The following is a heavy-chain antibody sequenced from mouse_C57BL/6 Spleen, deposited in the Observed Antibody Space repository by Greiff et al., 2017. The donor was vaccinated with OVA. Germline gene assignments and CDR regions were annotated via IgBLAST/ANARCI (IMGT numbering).Heavy chain of an antibody. D-gene: IGHD4-1*01. CDR3: ARRGFGTGPFFDY. J-gene: IGHJ2*01. V-gene: IGHV3-6*01. CDR2: ISYDGSN. Sequence: EVKLMESGPGLVKPSQSLSLTCSVTGYSITSGYYWNWIRQFPGNKLEWMGYISYDGSNNYNPSLKNRISITRDTSKNQFFLKLNSVTTEDTATYYCARRGFGTGPFFDYWGQGTTLTVSS. CDR1: GYSITSGYY.